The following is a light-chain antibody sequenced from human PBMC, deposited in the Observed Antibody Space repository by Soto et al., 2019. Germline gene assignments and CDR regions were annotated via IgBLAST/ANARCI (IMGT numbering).Light chain of an antibody. J-gene: IGLJ2*01. CDR3: SSYTARSTLV. Sequence: QSVLTQPASVSGSPGQSITISCTGTSSDIGGYNYVSWYQQHPGQAPNLVISKFSNRPSGISNRFSGSKSGNTASLTISGLQAEDEADYYCSSYTARSTLVFGGGTKLTVL. CDR1: SSDIGGYNY. CDR2: KFS. V-gene: IGLV2-14*01.